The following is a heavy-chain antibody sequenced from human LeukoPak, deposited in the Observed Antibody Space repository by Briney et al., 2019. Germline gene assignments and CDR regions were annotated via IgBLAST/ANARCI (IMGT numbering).Heavy chain of an antibody. CDR3: ARDGSGSYDY. D-gene: IGHD3-10*01. Sequence: GGSLRLSCAASGFTFSSYEMNWVRQAPGKGLEWVSYISSSGSTIYYADSAKGRFTISRDNAKNSLYLQMNSLRAEDTAVYYCARDGSGSYDYWGQGTLVTVSS. J-gene: IGHJ4*02. CDR1: GFTFSSYE. CDR2: ISSSGSTI. V-gene: IGHV3-48*03.